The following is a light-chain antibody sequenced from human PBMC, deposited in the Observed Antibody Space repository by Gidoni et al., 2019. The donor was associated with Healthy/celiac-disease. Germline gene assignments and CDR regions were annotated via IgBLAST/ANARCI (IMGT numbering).Light chain of an antibody. V-gene: IGLV2-14*01. CDR1: SSDVGGYNY. CDR3: SSYTSSSSLV. CDR2: EVS. J-gene: IGLJ1*01. Sequence: QSALTQPASVSGSPGPSITISCTGTSSDVGGYNYVSWYQQHPGKAPKLMIYEVSNRPSGVSYRFSGSKSGNTASLTISGLQAEDEADYYCSSYTSSSSLVFGTGTKVTVL.